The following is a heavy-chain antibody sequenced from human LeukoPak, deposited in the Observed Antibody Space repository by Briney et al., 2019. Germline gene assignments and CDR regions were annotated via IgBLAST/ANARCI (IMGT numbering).Heavy chain of an antibody. CDR1: GFSFSNYG. CDR2: ITGNGGTT. V-gene: IGHV3-23*01. J-gene: IGHJ4*02. D-gene: IGHD6-19*01. Sequence: PGGSLRLSCAASGFSFSNYGMNWVHQAPGKGLEWVSGITGNGGTTYYADSVKGRFTISRDNAKNSLYLQMNSLRAEDTAVYYCARLGEQWLVPPGVDYWGQGTLVTVSS. CDR3: ARLGEQWLVPPGVDY.